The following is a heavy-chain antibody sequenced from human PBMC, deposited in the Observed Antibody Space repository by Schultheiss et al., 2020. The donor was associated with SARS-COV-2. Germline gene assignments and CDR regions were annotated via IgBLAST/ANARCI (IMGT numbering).Heavy chain of an antibody. CDR2: IYHSGSI. CDR3: ARGFGAGPFDI. D-gene: IGHD3-10*01. Sequence: SETLSLTCSVSNGSIGRQYWSWIRQSPEKGLEWMGYIYHSGSIYYNPSLKSRVTISVDTSKNQFSLKLNSVTAADTAVYYCARGFGAGPFDIWGQGTTVTVSS. CDR1: NGSIGRQY. V-gene: IGHV4-59*11. J-gene: IGHJ3*02.